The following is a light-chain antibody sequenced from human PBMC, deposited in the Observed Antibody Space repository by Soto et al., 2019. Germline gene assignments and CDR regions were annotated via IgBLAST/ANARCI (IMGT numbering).Light chain of an antibody. V-gene: IGKV1-5*01. J-gene: IGKJ1*01. CDR3: LQYNNWVPT. CDR1: QSISSW. Sequence: DIQMTQSPSTLSGSVGDRVTITCRASQSISSWLAWYQQKPGKAPKLLIYDASSLESGVPSRFSGSGSGTEFTLTISSLQSEDFAVYYCLQYNNWVPTFGQGTKVDIK. CDR2: DAS.